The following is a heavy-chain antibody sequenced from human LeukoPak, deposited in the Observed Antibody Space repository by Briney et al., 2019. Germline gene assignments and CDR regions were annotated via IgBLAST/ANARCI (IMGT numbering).Heavy chain of an antibody. CDR2: IYYGGST. D-gene: IGHD4-17*01. CDR3: AGRGNYGDYVGYYYYGMDV. V-gene: IGHV4-59*01. CDR1: GGSISSYY. Sequence: SETLSLTCTVSGGSISSYYWSWIRQPPGKGLEWIGYIYYGGSTNYNPSLKSRVTISVDTSKNQFSLKLSSVTAADTAVYYCAGRGNYGDYVGYYYYGMDVWGQGTTVTVSS. J-gene: IGHJ6*02.